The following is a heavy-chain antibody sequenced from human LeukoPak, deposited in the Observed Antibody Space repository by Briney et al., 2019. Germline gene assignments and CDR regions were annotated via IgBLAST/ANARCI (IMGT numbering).Heavy chain of an antibody. V-gene: IGHV3-7*01. Sequence: GGSLRLSCAASGFTFRASWMTWVRQAPGKGLEWVANIKQDGSEKNYVDSVRGRFTISRDNSKNSLFLQMSSPRAEDTAVYYCAKSLDYWGQGTLVIVSS. CDR1: GFTFRASW. CDR3: AKSLDY. J-gene: IGHJ4*02. CDR2: IKQDGSEK.